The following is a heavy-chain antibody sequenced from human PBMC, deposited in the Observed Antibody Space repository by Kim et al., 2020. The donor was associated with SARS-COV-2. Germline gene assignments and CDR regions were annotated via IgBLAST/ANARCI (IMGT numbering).Heavy chain of an antibody. CDR3: ARGYCPDTYCYRQLGAFDY. Sequence: ASVKVSCKASGYTFAYYGINWVRQAPGQGLEWVGWINNDYRNYAQNLQGRVTMITDTSTNTVYMELRSLRSDDTAVYYCARGYCPDTYCYRQLGAFDYWGQRTRLPVST. V-gene: IGHV1-18*01. CDR2: INNDYR. CDR1: GYTFAYYG. J-gene: IGHJ4*02. D-gene: IGHD2-8*02.